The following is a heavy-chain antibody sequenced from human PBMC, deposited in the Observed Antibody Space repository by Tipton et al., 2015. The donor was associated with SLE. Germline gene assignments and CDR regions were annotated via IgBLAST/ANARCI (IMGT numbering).Heavy chain of an antibody. CDR3: ARGGVEGSKWNIPDY. CDR2: IYHSGST. D-gene: IGHD1/OR15-1a*01. CDR1: GGSISSGGYS. Sequence: TLSLTCAVSGGSISSGGYSWSWIRQPPGKGLEWIGYIYHSGSTYYNPSLKSRVTISVDRSKNQFSLKLSSVTAADTAMYYCARGGVEGSKWNIPDYWGQGTLVTVSS. J-gene: IGHJ4*02. V-gene: IGHV4-30-2*01.